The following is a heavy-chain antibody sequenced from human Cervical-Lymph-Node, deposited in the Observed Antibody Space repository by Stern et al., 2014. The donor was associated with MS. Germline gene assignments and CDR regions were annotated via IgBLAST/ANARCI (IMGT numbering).Heavy chain of an antibody. CDR3: ARRVVDWYFDV. D-gene: IGHD2-15*01. CDR1: GGSLSDSTYY. Sequence: QLQLQESGPRLVKPSETLSLTCSVSGGSLSDSTYYWDWIRQSPGKGLEWIGSISHSGTTSYNPAITSRVTLSVDPSKHQLSLKLHSGTAADTAVFYCARRVVDWYFDVWGRGTLVTVSS. V-gene: IGHV4-39*01. CDR2: ISHSGTT. J-gene: IGHJ2*01.